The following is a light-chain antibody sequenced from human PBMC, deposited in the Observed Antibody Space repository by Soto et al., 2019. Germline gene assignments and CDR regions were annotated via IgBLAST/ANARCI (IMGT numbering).Light chain of an antibody. CDR3: ISSTTSSTYV. J-gene: IGLJ1*01. Sequence: QSVLTQPASVSGSPGQLITIPCTGTSSDVGGYNYVSWYQQHPGKAPKLMIYDVSNRPSGVSYRLSGSKSGNTASLTISGLQAEDEADYYCISSTTSSTYVFGTGTKVTVL. CDR2: DVS. V-gene: IGLV2-14*01. CDR1: SSDVGGYNY.